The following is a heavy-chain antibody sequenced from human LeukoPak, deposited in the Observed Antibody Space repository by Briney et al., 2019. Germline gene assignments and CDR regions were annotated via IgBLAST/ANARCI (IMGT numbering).Heavy chain of an antibody. CDR3: ARDLGIAAADNWFDP. CDR1: GRTFSSYA. Sequence: ALVKVSCKASGRTFSSYAISWVRQAPGQGLEWRGGIIPIFGTANYAQKFQGRVTITTDESTSTAYMELSSLRSEATAVYYCARDLGIAAADNWFDPWGQGTLVTVSS. D-gene: IGHD6-13*01. V-gene: IGHV1-69*05. J-gene: IGHJ5*02. CDR2: IIPIFGTA.